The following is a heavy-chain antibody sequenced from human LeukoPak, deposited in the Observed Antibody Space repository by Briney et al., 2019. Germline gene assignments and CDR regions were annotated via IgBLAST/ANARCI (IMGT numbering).Heavy chain of an antibody. CDR3: ARASAGAGTYDYYYAMDV. D-gene: IGHD6-19*01. J-gene: IGHJ6*02. CDR1: GFTFSSYA. CDR2: ISYDGSNK. Sequence: PGGSLRLSCAASGFTFSSYAMHWVRQAPGKGLEWVALISYDGSNKYYADSVKGRFTISRDNSKKTLYLQVSSLRAEDTAVYYCARASAGAGTYDYYYAMDVWGQGTTVTVS. V-gene: IGHV3-30-3*01.